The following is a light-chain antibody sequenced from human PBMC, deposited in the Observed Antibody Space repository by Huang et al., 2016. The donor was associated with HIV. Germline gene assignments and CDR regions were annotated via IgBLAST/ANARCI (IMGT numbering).Light chain of an antibody. Sequence: EIVMTQSPATLSVSPGERATLSCRASQSVRSNLAWYQPKPGQAPRLLIYGASTRATGLPASFSGSGSGTEFTLTISSLQSEDFAVYYCQQYNNWPPWTFGQGTKVEIK. CDR1: QSVRSN. CDR2: GAS. V-gene: IGKV3-15*01. CDR3: QQYNNWPPWT. J-gene: IGKJ1*01.